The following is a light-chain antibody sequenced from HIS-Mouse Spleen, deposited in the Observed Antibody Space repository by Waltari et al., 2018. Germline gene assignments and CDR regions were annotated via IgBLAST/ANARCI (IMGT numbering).Light chain of an antibody. J-gene: IGLJ2*01. Sequence: QSALTQPASVSGSPGQSLPIPCPGTSSDVGSYNLVSWYQQHPGKAPKPMIYEGSKRPSGVSNRFSGSKSGNTASLTISGLQAEDEADYYCCSYAGSVVFGGGTKLTVL. CDR3: CSYAGSVV. V-gene: IGLV2-23*01. CDR2: EGS. CDR1: SSDVGSYNL.